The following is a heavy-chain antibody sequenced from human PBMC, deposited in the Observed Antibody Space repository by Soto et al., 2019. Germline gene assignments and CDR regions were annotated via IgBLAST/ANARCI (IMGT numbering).Heavy chain of an antibody. CDR3: ARELSPWDIVVVVAATPPVGAFDI. D-gene: IGHD2-15*01. J-gene: IGHJ3*02. CDR2: ISSSSSTI. CDR1: GFTFISYS. V-gene: IGHV3-48*01. Sequence: GGSLRLSCAASGFTFISYSMNWVRQAPGKGLEWVSYISSSSSTIYYADSVKGRFTISRDNAKNSLYLQMNSLRAEDTAVYYCARELSPWDIVVVVAATPPVGAFDIWGQGTIVTVSS.